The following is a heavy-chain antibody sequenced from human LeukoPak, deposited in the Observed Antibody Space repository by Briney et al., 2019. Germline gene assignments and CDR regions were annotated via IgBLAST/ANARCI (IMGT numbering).Heavy chain of an antibody. V-gene: IGHV3-15*01. D-gene: IGHD5/OR15-5a*01. CDR3: TTDWAHGVYDRLDY. J-gene: IGHJ4*02. CDR1: GVALSNAW. CDR2: IKTKSDGGTT. Sequence: GGSLRLSCTAAGVALSNAWMNWVRQAPGKGVEWLGRIKTKSDGGTTDYVAPVKGRLTFSRDDSTHPLYLQMNRLLSEDTAMYYCTTDWAHGVYDRLDYWAQGTLVTVS.